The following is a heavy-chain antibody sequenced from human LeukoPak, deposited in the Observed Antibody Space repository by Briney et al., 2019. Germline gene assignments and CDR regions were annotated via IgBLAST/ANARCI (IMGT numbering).Heavy chain of an antibody. Sequence: SETLSLTCTVSGYSISSGYYWGWIRQPPGKGLEWIGSIYYSGSTYYNPSLKSRVTISVDTSKNQFSLKLSSVTAADTAVYYCARGLLSSGWYQHQENWFDPWAREPWSPSPQ. D-gene: IGHD6-19*01. J-gene: IGHJ5*02. CDR1: GYSISSGYY. CDR2: IYYSGST. V-gene: IGHV4-38-2*02. CDR3: ARGLLSSGWYQHQENWFDP.